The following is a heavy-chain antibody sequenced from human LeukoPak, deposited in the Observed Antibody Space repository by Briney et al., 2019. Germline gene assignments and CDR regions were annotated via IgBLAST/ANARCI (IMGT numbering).Heavy chain of an antibody. Sequence: PSQTLSLTCAVSGGSISSGGYSWSWIRQPPGKGLEWIGYIYHSGSTYYNPSLKSRVTISVDRSKNQFSLKLSSVTAADTAVYYCATPGRGSGSEIAFDIWGQGTMVTVSS. V-gene: IGHV4-30-2*01. CDR2: IYHSGST. CDR3: ATPGRGSGSEIAFDI. CDR1: GGSISSGGYS. D-gene: IGHD3-10*01. J-gene: IGHJ3*02.